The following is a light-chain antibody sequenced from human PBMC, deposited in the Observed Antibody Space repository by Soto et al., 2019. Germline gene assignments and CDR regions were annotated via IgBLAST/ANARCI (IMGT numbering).Light chain of an antibody. V-gene: IGLV1-44*01. CDR2: SNN. J-gene: IGLJ3*02. CDR1: SSNIGSNA. Sequence: QSVLTQPPSASGTPGPRVTISCSGSSSNIGSNAVNWYQQLPGTAPKLLIYSNNQRPSGVPDRFSGSKSGTSASLAISGLQSEDEADYDCAAWDDSLNGWVFGGGTKLTVL. CDR3: AAWDDSLNGWV.